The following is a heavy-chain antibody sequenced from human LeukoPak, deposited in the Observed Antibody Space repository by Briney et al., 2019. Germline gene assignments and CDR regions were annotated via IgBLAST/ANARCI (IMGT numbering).Heavy chain of an antibody. CDR3: ARYFSGRTLDY. D-gene: IGHD1-1*01. J-gene: IGHJ4*02. CDR1: GGSISSGGYH. CDR2: IYYSGST. V-gene: IGHV4-31*03. Sequence: SQTLSLTCNVSGGSISSGGYHWHWIRQHPGKGLEWIGYIYYSGSTYYNPSLKSRVTISVDTSKNQFSLKLSSVTAADTAVYYCARYFSGRTLDYWGQGTLVTASS.